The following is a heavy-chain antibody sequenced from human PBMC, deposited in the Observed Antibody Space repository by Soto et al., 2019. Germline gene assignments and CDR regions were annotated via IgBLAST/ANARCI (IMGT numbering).Heavy chain of an antibody. J-gene: IGHJ4*01. CDR2: ITSRSTYI. Sequence: EVQLVESGGDLVKPGGSLRLSCAASGFNFSTYTMNWVRQAPGKGLEWVSSITSRSTYIYYADSVMGRFTISRDNAKNSLYLQMSSLRAEDTAVYYCARHWSSFDYWGQGTLVTVSS. D-gene: IGHD2-2*01. V-gene: IGHV3-21*01. CDR3: ARHWSSFDY. CDR1: GFNFSTYT.